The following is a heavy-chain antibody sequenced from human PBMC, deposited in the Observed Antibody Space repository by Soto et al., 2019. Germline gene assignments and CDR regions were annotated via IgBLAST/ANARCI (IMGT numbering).Heavy chain of an antibody. Sequence: QVQLVQSGAEVKKPGSSVKVSCKASGGTFSNYAINWVRQAPGQGPEWMGGILPIFATANYAQKFQGRVTIIADKSTSTAYMELRSLRFEDTAVYFCARGCSGGRCYPWDAFELWGQGTMVTVSS. D-gene: IGHD2-15*01. CDR3: ARGCSGGRCYPWDAFEL. CDR1: GGTFSNYA. CDR2: ILPIFATA. J-gene: IGHJ3*01. V-gene: IGHV1-69*14.